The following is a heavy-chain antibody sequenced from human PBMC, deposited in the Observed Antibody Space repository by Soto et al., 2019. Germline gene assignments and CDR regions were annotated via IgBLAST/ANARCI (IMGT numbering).Heavy chain of an antibody. D-gene: IGHD4-17*01. V-gene: IGHV1-3*01. Sequence: QVQLVQSGAEVKKPGASVKVSCKASGYTFTSYAMHWVRQAPGQRLEWMGWTNPGNGNTKYSQKFQGRVTITRDTSARTDYMELSSLRSEDTAVYYCARGSSSVTTFYFDLWGRGTLVTVSS. J-gene: IGHJ2*01. CDR1: GYTFTSYA. CDR2: TNPGNGNT. CDR3: ARGSSSVTTFYFDL.